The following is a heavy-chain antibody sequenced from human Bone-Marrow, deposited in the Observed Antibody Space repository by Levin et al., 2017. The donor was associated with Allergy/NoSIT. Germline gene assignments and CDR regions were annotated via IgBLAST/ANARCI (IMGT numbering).Heavy chain of an antibody. V-gene: IGHV4-34*01. J-gene: IGHJ3*02. CDR3: ASRVVVKRAFDI. D-gene: IGHD2-2*01. CDR1: GGSFSGYY. Sequence: PSETLSLTCAVYGGSFSGYYWSWIRQPPGKGLEWIGEINHSGSTNYNPSLKSRVTISVDTSKNQFSLKLSSVTAADTAVYYCASRVVVKRAFDIWGQGTMVTVSS. CDR2: INHSGST.